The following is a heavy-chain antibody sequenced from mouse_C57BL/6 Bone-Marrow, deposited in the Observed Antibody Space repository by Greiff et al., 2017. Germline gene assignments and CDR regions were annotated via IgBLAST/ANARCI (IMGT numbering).Heavy chain of an antibody. CDR2: INPNNGGT. Sequence: EVQLQQSGPELVKPGASVKISCKASGYTFTDYYMNWVKQSHGKSLEWIGDINPNNGGTSYNQKFKGKDTLTVDKSYSTAYMELRSLTSEDSAVYYCASLYYNSYLAWFAYWGQGTLVTVST. CDR1: GYTFTDYY. D-gene: IGHD2-5*01. CDR3: ASLYYNSYLAWFAY. J-gene: IGHJ3*01. V-gene: IGHV1-26*01.